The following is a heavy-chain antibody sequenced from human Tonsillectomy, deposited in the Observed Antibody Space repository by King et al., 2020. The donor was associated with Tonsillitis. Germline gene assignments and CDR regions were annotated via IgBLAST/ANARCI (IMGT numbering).Heavy chain of an antibody. V-gene: IGHV3-48*03. J-gene: IGHJ6*02. Sequence: VQLVESGGGLVQPGVSLKLSCAASGFTFSSYEMNWFRQAPGKGLDWVSYITGIGRKIYNADSVKGRFTTSRDNAKNTLSLQMNSLRAEDTAVYYCARENSSSGFYYYGMDVWGQGTTVTVSS. CDR1: GFTFSSYE. CDR2: ITGIGRKI. D-gene: IGHD3-22*01. CDR3: ARENSSSGFYYYGMDV.